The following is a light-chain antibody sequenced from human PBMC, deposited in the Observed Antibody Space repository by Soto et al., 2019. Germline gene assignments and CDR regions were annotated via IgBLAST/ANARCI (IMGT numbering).Light chain of an antibody. CDR3: SSYAGSNIVV. J-gene: IGLJ2*01. CDR2: EVS. CDR1: SSDVGGYNY. V-gene: IGLV2-8*01. Sequence: QSALTQPPSASGSPGQSVTISCTGTSSDVGGYNYVSWYQQHPGKAPKLMIYEVSQRASGVPDRFSGSKSGNTASLTVSGLQAEDEADYYCSSYAGSNIVVFGGGTKLTVL.